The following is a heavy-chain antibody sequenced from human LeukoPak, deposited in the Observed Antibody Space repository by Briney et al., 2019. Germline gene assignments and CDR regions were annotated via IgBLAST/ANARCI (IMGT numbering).Heavy chain of an antibody. CDR2: ISGSGGST. V-gene: IGHV3-23*01. Sequence: GGSLGLSCAASGFTFSSYAMSWVRQAPGKGLEWVSAISGSGGSTYYADSVKGRFTISRDNSKNTLYLQMNSLRAEDTAVYYCAKALSMIVDAFDIWGQGTMVTVSS. CDR3: AKALSMIVDAFDI. D-gene: IGHD2-21*01. CDR1: GFTFSSYA. J-gene: IGHJ3*02.